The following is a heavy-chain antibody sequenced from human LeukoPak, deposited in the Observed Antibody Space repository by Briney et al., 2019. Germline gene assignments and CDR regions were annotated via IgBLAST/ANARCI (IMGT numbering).Heavy chain of an antibody. CDR2: INHSGST. D-gene: IGHD3-22*01. CDR3: ARDPTTGYYDSSGYYHGWFDP. J-gene: IGHJ5*02. V-gene: IGHV4-61*10. Sequence: SETLSLTCTVSGGSISSGSYYWSWIRQPAGKGLEWIGEINHSGSTNYNPSLKSRVTISVDTSKNQFSLRLSSVTAADTAVYYCARDPTTGYYDSSGYYHGWFDPWGQGTLVTVSS. CDR1: GGSISSGSYY.